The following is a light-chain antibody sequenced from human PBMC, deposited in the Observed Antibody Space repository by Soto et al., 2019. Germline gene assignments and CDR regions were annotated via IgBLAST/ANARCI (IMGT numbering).Light chain of an antibody. Sequence: EIVLTQSPGTLSLSPGERATLSCRASQSVSSSYLAWYQQKPGQAPRLLIYGASSRATGIPDRFSGSGSGTDFTLTISRLEPEDFAVYYCQQYDCSPLTFGGGTKVEI. CDR3: QQYDCSPLT. V-gene: IGKV3-20*01. CDR1: QSVSSSY. CDR2: GAS. J-gene: IGKJ4*01.